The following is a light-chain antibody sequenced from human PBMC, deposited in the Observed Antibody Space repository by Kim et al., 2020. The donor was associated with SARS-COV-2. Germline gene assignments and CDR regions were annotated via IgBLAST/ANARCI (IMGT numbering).Light chain of an antibody. V-gene: IGLV1-47*01. CDR2: MYN. CDR1: SSRDESKY. Sequence: GQGATNTCGSTSSRDESKYVYWYQKQQGKAPKIVIYMYNERPSGVPDRFPVSKSSPAASVTITGRRSEDEADYDCSTREDGRSGPVFGGGTQLTVL. J-gene: IGLJ2*01. CDR3: STREDGRSGPV.